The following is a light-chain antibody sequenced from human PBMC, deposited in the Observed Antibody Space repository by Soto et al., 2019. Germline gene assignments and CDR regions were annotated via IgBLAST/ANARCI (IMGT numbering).Light chain of an antibody. CDR3: QQTYTTPWT. CDR1: QSINTY. CDR2: TPS. J-gene: IGKJ1*01. V-gene: IGKV1-39*01. Sequence: DIQMTQSPSSLSASVGDKVTITCRASQSINTYLSWYQKKPGERPNLLLYTPSSLRSGVPSRFGGSGSGTDCTLTISSLQPEDFATYSCQQTYTTPWTFGQGTKVVIK.